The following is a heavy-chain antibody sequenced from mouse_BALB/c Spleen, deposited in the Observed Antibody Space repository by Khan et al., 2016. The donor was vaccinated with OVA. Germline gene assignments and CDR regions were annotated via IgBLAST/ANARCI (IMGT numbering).Heavy chain of an antibody. V-gene: IGHV2-2*02. D-gene: IGHD2-4*01. CDR3: ARNYDYDEGLAY. Sequence: QVQLKESGPGLVQPSQSLSITCTVSGFSLTTYGVHWVRQSPGKGLEWLGVIWSGGSTDYNAAFISRLGISKDNSKNQVFFNMNSRQAKDTAIYYCARNYDYDEGLAYWGQGTLVTVSA. J-gene: IGHJ3*01. CDR1: GFSLTTYG. CDR2: IWSGGST.